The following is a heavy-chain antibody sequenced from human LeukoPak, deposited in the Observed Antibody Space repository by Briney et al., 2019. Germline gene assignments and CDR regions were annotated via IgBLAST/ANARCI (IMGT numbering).Heavy chain of an antibody. CDR3: ARGRSRYFDL. CDR1: GGSFSGYY. Sequence: PSETLSLTCAVYGGSFSGYYWSWIRQPPGKGLEWIGEINHSGSTNYNPSLKSRVTISEDTPKNQFSLKLSSVTAADTAVYYCARGRSRYFDLWGRGTLVTVSS. CDR2: INHSGST. V-gene: IGHV4-34*01. J-gene: IGHJ2*01.